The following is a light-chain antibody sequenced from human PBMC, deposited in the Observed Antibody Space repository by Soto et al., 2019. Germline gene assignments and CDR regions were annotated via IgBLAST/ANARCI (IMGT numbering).Light chain of an antibody. CDR1: QSISSW. J-gene: IGKJ1*01. CDR3: QQYHRYWT. CDR2: DAS. V-gene: IGKV1-5*01. Sequence: DIQMTQSPSTLSAFVGDRVTITCRASQSISSWLAWYQQKPGKAPNLLIYDASSLESGVPSRFSGSGSGTEFTLTISSLQPDDFATYYCQQYHRYWTFGQGTKVDI.